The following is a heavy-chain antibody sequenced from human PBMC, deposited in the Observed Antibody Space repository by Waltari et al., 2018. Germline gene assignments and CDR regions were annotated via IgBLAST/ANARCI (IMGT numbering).Heavy chain of an antibody. J-gene: IGHJ4*02. D-gene: IGHD2-15*01. Sequence: MSWVRQPPGKALECVADISNNGVSAFYTASLKGRFTISRDNSKNTLYLQMTSMRAEDTAVYYCARDIRGYGRSSDYWGQGTLVTVSS. V-gene: IGHV3-23*01. CDR2: ISNNGVSA. CDR3: ARDIRGYGRSSDY.